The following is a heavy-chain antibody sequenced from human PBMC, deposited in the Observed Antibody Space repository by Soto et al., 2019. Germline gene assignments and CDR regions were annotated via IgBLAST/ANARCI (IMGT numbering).Heavy chain of an antibody. CDR2: MNPGSGDT. Sequence: ASVKVSCKASGYTFTNNDVSWVRQATGQGLEWMGWMNPGSGDTGYAQKFQGRVTMTRDISIATAYMELNSLTPEDTAIYYCARMESFGSLNWFDPWGQGTLVTVSS. J-gene: IGHJ5*02. CDR3: ARMESFGSLNWFDP. CDR1: GYTFTNND. V-gene: IGHV1-8*02. D-gene: IGHD5-18*01.